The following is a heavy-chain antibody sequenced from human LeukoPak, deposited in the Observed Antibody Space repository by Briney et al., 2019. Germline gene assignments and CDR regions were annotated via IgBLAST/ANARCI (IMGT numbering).Heavy chain of an antibody. V-gene: IGHV3-7*01. CDR2: IKEDGREK. D-gene: IGHD1-26*01. Sequence: GSLRLSCATSGFTFSSSWMSWVRQAPGKGLECVANIKEDGREKYYADSVKGRFTISRDNSKNTLYLQMNSLRAEDTAVYYCARGGGSYYFDYWGQGTLVTVSS. CDR3: ARGGGSYYFDY. J-gene: IGHJ4*02. CDR1: GFTFSSSW.